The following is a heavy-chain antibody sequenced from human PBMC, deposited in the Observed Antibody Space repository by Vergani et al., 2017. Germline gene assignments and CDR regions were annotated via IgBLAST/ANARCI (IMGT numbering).Heavy chain of an antibody. Sequence: QVQLQESGPGLVKPSETLSLTCTVSGYSISSGYYWGWIRQPPGKGLEWIGSIYHSGSTYYNPSLKSRVTISVDTSKNQFSLKLSSVNAADTSVYYCAILGDGYNYYFDYWGQGTLVTVSS. V-gene: IGHV4-38-2*02. CDR1: GYSISSGYY. D-gene: IGHD5-24*01. CDR2: IYHSGST. J-gene: IGHJ4*02. CDR3: AILGDGYNYYFDY.